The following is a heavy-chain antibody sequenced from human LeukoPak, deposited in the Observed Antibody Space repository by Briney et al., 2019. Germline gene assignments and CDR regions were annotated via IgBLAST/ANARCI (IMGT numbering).Heavy chain of an antibody. Sequence: GGSLRLSCAASGFTFSSYGMHWVRQARGKGLEWVAVISYDGSNKYYADSVKGRFTISRDNSKNTLYLQMNSLRAEDTAVYYCAKDGRQLFFYYYYGMDVWGQGTTVTVSS. CDR2: ISYDGSNK. CDR1: GFTFSSYG. D-gene: IGHD1-14*01. J-gene: IGHJ6*02. CDR3: AKDGRQLFFYYYYGMDV. V-gene: IGHV3-30*18.